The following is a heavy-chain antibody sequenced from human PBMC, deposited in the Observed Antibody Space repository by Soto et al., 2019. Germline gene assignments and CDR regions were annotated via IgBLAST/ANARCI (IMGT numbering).Heavy chain of an antibody. D-gene: IGHD2-2*02. Sequence: PGESLKISCAASGFTFPTYDMTWVRQAPGKGLEWVSSITTNSDYIYHADSVKGRFTISRDNAKNSLFLQMNSLRVEDTAIYYCVQYGPVTTAIRFNGMDVWGQGTTVTVSS. J-gene: IGHJ6*02. V-gene: IGHV3-21*01. CDR3: VQYGPVTTAIRFNGMDV. CDR1: GFTFPTYD. CDR2: ITTNSDYI.